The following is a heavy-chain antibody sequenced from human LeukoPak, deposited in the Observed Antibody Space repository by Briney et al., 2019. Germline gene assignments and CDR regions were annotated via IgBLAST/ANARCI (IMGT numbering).Heavy chain of an antibody. D-gene: IGHD6-19*01. CDR3: TKGQWQAFDY. Sequence: GRSLRLSCAASGFTFDDYAMHWVRQVPGKGLEWVSYISWNGGSINYADSVKGRFTISRDNAKNSLYLQMDSLRSEDMALYYCTKGQWQAFDYWGQGALVTIST. CDR2: ISWNGGSI. CDR1: GFTFDDYA. J-gene: IGHJ4*02. V-gene: IGHV3-9*03.